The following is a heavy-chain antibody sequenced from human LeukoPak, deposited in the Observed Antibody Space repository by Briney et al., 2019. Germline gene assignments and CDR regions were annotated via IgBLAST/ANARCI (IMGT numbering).Heavy chain of an antibody. J-gene: IGHJ6*02. V-gene: IGHV3-23*01. CDR2: ISGSGGST. D-gene: IGHD2-8*01. CDR1: GFTFSSYA. CDR3: AKDVPCTNGVCYIWVWYYYYGMDV. Sequence: GGSLRLSCAASGFTFSSYAMSWVRQAPGKGLEWVSAISGSGGSTYYADSVKGRFTISRDDSKNTLYLQMNSLRAEDTAVYYCAKDVPCTNGVCYIWVWYYYYGMDVWGQGTTVTVSS.